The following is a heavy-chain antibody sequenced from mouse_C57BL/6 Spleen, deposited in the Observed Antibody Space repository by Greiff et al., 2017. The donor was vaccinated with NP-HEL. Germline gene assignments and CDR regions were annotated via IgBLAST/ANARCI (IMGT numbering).Heavy chain of an antibody. Sequence: EVKLMESGGDLVKPGGSLKLSCAASGFTFSSYGMSWVRQTPDKRLEWVAMISSGGGYTIYPDSVKGRFTISRDNAKNTLYLQMNSLKSEDTAMYYCAREAQLKGYFDVWGTGTTVTVSS. D-gene: IGHD4-1*02. CDR2: ISSGGGYT. V-gene: IGHV5-6*01. CDR1: GFTFSSYG. CDR3: AREAQLKGYFDV. J-gene: IGHJ1*03.